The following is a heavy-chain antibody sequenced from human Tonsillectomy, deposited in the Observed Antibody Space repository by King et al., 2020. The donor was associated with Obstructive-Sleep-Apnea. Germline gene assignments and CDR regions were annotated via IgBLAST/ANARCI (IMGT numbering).Heavy chain of an antibody. CDR3: ARDLNYYDSSGYYPDGWFDP. CDR1: GFTFSDYY. V-gene: IGHV3-11*06. CDR2: ISGSSTYT. Sequence: VQLVEAGGGLVKPGGSLRLSCAASGFTFSDYYMSWIRQAPGKGLEWVSCISGSSTYTNYADSVKGRFTISRDNAKNSLYLQMKSLRAEDTAGYYCARDLNYYDSSGYYPDGWFDPWGQGTLVTVSS. D-gene: IGHD3-22*01. J-gene: IGHJ5*02.